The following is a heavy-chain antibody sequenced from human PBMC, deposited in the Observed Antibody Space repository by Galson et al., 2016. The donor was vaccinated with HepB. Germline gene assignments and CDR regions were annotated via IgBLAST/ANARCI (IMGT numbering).Heavy chain of an antibody. J-gene: IGHJ6*02. CDR1: GYHFPTYW. V-gene: IGHV5-51*01. CDR3: ARRGYSTPSGYYALDA. D-gene: IGHD2-2*01. CDR2: VYPEDSDT. Sequence: QSGAEVKEAGESLKISCKASGYHFPTYWIGWVRQMPGKGLEWMGIVYPEDSDTRYSPSFQGQVSISVDKSFTTAYLHWNSLKASDTAIYYCARRGYSTPSGYYALDAWGQGTTVIVSS.